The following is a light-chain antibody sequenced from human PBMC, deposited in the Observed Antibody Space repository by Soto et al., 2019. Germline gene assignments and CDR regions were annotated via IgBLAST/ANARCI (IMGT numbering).Light chain of an antibody. V-gene: IGKV3-20*01. CDR2: STS. J-gene: IGKJ1*01. CDR3: QQYGNSPWT. Sequence: EIVLTQSPGTLSLSPGERGTLSCRASQRFGSSNLAWYQQKPGQAPRLLIYSTSSRATGIPDRFSGSGSGTDFTLTTSRLEPEDFAVYYCQQYGNSPWTFGQGTKVEIK. CDR1: QRFGSSN.